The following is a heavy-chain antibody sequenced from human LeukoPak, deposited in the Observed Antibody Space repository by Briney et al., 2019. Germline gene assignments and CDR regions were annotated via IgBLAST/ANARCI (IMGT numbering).Heavy chain of an antibody. D-gene: IGHD2-15*01. CDR3: AFDCSGGSCYIN. Sequence: AGGSLRLSCAASGFTFSSYWMSWVRQAPGKGLGWVANIKKDGSEKYYGDSVKGRFTISRDNAKNSLYLQMNSLRAEDTAVYYCAFDCSGGSCYINWGQGTLVTVSS. CDR2: IKKDGSEK. CDR1: GFTFSSYW. V-gene: IGHV3-7*03. J-gene: IGHJ4*02.